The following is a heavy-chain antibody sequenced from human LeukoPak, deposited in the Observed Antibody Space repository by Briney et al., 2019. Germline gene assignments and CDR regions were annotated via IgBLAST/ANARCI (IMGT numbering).Heavy chain of an antibody. CDR1: GGSISSYY. D-gene: IGHD3/OR15-3a*01. CDR3: ARATDWGYYYGMDV. J-gene: IGHJ6*04. Sequence: SETLSLTCTVSGGSISSYYWSWIRQPPGKGLEWIGYIYYSGSTNYNPSLKSRVTISVDTSKNQFSLKLSSVTAADTAVHYCARATDWGYYYGMDVWGKGTTVTVSS. CDR2: IYYSGST. V-gene: IGHV4-59*01.